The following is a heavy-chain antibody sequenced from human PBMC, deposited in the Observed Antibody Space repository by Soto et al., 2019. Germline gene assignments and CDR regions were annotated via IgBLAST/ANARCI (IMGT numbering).Heavy chain of an antibody. Sequence: PGGSLRLSCAASGFTFTSFGMTWVRQAPGRGLEWVSHINSGGSVILYADSVKGRVTISRDNSENSLYLEMNSLRADDTSVYFCARDEDGTYEFDYWGQGTLVTVSS. V-gene: IGHV3-48*04. D-gene: IGHD3-22*01. CDR3: ARDEDGTYEFDY. CDR2: INSGGSVI. J-gene: IGHJ4*02. CDR1: GFTFTSFG.